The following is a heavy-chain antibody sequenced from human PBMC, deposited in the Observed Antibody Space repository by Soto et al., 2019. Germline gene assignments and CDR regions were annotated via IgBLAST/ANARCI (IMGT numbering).Heavy chain of an antibody. J-gene: IGHJ4*02. V-gene: IGHV4-4*02. CDR2: IYRTEST. D-gene: IGHD1-7*01. Sequence: SETLSLTCAVSGGSFTSNNWWTWVRQPPGQGLEWIGEIYRTESTNYNPSLKSRVTISLDKSENQFSLKVTSLTAADTAVYYCASRDPGTSVDYWGQGTLVTVSS. CDR1: GGSFTSNNW. CDR3: ASRDPGTSVDY.